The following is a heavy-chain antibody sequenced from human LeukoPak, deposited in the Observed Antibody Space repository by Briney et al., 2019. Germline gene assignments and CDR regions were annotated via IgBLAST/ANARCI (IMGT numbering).Heavy chain of an antibody. Sequence: GGSLRLPCAASGFTLLNYWLHWVRQAPGKGLVWVSRGEGDGSTSTYADSVKGRFTISRDTAKNTLYLQMNSLRAEDTAVYYCTTTDHCDYWGQGTLVTVSS. CDR2: GEGDGSTS. CDR1: GFTLLNYW. J-gene: IGHJ4*02. CDR3: TTTDHCDY. V-gene: IGHV3-74*03.